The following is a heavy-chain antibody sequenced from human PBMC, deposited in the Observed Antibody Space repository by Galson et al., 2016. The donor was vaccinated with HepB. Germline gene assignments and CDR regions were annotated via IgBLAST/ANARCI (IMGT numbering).Heavy chain of an antibody. Sequence: SLRLSCAASGFTFSSYVMTWVRQAPGKGLEWVSAPSGGGGTTYYVESLKGRFTISRDNAKNSVDLQMDSLRSEDTALYYCARGPGSFSYWGQGILVTVSS. D-gene: IGHD1-26*01. J-gene: IGHJ4*02. CDR2: PSGGGGTT. CDR1: GFTFSSYV. V-gene: IGHV3-23*01. CDR3: ARGPGSFSY.